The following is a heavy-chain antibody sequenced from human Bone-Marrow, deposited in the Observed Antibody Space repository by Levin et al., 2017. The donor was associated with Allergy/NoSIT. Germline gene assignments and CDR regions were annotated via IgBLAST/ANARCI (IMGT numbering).Heavy chain of an antibody. CDR3: ARDTGLGDY. J-gene: IGHJ4*02. Sequence: PGGSLRLSCTTSGFDFGSHGMSWVRQAPGKGLEWISAISARGGTTDYADSVKGRFTISRDNAKNSLYLQMNALRAEDTALYFCARDTGLGDYWGQGTLVTVSS. V-gene: IGHV3-23*01. CDR1: GFDFGSHG. CDR2: ISARGGTT. D-gene: IGHD2-8*02.